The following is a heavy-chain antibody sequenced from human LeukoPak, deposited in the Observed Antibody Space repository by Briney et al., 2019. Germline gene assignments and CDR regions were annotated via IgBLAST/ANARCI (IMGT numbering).Heavy chain of an antibody. J-gene: IGHJ5*02. CDR2: INHSGST. CDR3: ARHFGDYASLLA. Sequence: SETLSLTCAVYGGSFSGYYWSWIRQPPGKGLEWIGEINHSGSTNYNPSLKSRVTISVDTSKNQFSLKLSSVTAPDTAVYYCARHFGDYASLLAWGQGSLVTVSS. CDR1: GGSFSGYY. V-gene: IGHV4-34*01. D-gene: IGHD4-17*01.